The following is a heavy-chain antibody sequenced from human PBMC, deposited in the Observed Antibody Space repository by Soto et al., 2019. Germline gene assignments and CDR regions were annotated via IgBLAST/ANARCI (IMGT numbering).Heavy chain of an antibody. CDR1: GGSFSGYY. Sequence: PSETLSLTCAVYGGSFSGYYWSWIRQPPGKGLEWIGEINHSGSTNYNPSLKSRVTISVDTSKNQFSLKLSSVTAADTAVYYCARGGLKLRYFDWLPKDLDYWGQGTLVTVSS. CDR3: ARGGLKLRYFDWLPKDLDY. D-gene: IGHD3-9*01. J-gene: IGHJ4*02. V-gene: IGHV4-34*01. CDR2: INHSGST.